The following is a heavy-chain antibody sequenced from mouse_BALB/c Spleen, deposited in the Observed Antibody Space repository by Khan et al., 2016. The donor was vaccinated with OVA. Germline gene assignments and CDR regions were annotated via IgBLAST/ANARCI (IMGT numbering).Heavy chain of an antibody. Sequence: VQLQQSGPELVKPGASVKISCKASGYSFTGYFMNWVMQSHGKSLEWIGRINPHIGETFYNQKFKGKATLTVDESSNTAHMEPRSLASEDSAVYYCARIYRSDFDYWGQGTTLTVSS. CDR3: ARIYRSDFDY. D-gene: IGHD1-1*01. CDR1: GYSFTGYF. V-gene: IGHV1-20*02. J-gene: IGHJ2*01. CDR2: INPHIGET.